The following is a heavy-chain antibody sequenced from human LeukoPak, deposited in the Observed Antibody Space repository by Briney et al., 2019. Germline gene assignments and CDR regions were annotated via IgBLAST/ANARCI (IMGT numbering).Heavy chain of an antibody. CDR2: ISGSGGST. CDR1: GFTFRSHA. J-gene: IGHJ3*02. D-gene: IGHD2-21*02. V-gene: IGHV3-23*01. CDR3: AKDLAYCGGDCYPDAFDI. Sequence: GGFLRLSCVGSGFTFRSHAMSWVRQAPGKGLEWVSAISGSGGSTYYADSVKGRFTISRDNSKNTLYLQMNSLRAEDTAVYYCAKDLAYCGGDCYPDAFDIWGQGTMVTVSS.